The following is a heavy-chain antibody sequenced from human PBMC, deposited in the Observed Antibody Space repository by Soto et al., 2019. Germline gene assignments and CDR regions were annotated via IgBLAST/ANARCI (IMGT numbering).Heavy chain of an antibody. V-gene: IGHV1-3*01. J-gene: IGHJ4*02. CDR3: ARDPGYSYAYN. CDR1: GYTFTSYA. CDR2: INAGNGNT. D-gene: IGHD5-18*01. Sequence: QVQLVQSGAEVKKPGASVKVSCKASGYTFTSYAMHWVRQAPGQRLEWMGWINAGNGNTKYSQKFQGRVTITRDTSANTAYMKLSSLRSEDTAVYYCARDPGYSYAYNWGQGTLVTVSS.